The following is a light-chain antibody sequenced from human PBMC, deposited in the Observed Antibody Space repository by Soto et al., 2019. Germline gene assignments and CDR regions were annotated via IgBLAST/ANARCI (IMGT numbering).Light chain of an antibody. V-gene: IGKV3-15*01. CDR3: QQYNNWPSHIT. J-gene: IGKJ3*01. CDR1: QTVRSD. CDR2: GAS. Sequence: EIVMTQSPATLSVSPGERATLSCRASQTVRSDLAWYQEKPGQAPRLLIYGASRRATGVPARFSGSGSGTEFTLTISSLQSEDFAVYYCQQYNNWPSHITFGPGTKVDIK.